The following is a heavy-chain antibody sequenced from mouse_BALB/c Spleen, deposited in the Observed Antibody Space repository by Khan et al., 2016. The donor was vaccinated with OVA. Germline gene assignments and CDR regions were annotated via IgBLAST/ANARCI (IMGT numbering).Heavy chain of an antibody. CDR1: GFTFSTYG. J-gene: IGHJ3*01. CDR2: ISSGGHYT. Sequence: EVELVESGGDLVKPGGSLKLSCAASGFTFSTYGMSWVRQTPDMRLEWVATISSGGHYTYYPDSVKGRFTISRDNAKNTLYLQMSSLKSEDTAIYYGARLAYYCNSGGFAYWGQGTLVTVSA. D-gene: IGHD1-1*01. V-gene: IGHV5-6*01. CDR3: ARLAYYCNSGGFAY.